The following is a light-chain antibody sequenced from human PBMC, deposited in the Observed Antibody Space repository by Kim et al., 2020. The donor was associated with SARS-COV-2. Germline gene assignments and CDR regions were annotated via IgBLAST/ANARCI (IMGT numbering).Light chain of an antibody. CDR3: SSYAGINNLGV. Sequence: QSALTQPPSASGSPGQSVTISCTGTSSDVGRYNYVSWYQQHPGKAPKVMIYEVTKRPSGVPDRFSGSKSGNTASLTVSGLQAEDEADYYCSSYAGINNLGVFGGGTQLTVL. J-gene: IGLJ2*01. V-gene: IGLV2-8*01. CDR2: EVT. CDR1: SSDVGRYNY.